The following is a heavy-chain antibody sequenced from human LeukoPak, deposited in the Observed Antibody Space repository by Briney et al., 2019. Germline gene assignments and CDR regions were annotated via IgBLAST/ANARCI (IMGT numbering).Heavy chain of an antibody. D-gene: IGHD1-26*01. V-gene: IGHV3-21*01. Sequence: GRSLRLSCGASGFTFSSYSMNWVRQAPGKGLEWVSSISSSSSYIYYADSVKGRFTISRDNAKNSLYLQMNSLRAEDTAVYYCASFAQGDSGSYFEDWGQGTLVTVSS. CDR3: ASFAQGDSGSYFED. CDR2: ISSSSSYI. J-gene: IGHJ4*02. CDR1: GFTFSSYS.